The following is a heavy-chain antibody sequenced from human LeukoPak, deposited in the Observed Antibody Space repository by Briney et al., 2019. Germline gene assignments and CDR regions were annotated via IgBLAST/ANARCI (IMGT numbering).Heavy chain of an antibody. V-gene: IGHV1-69*13. J-gene: IGHJ3*02. CDR2: IIPIFGTA. CDR1: GYTFTSYG. D-gene: IGHD3-10*01. Sequence: SVKVSCKASGYTFTSYGISWVRQAPGQGLEWMGGIIPIFGTANYAQKFQGRVTITADESTSTAYMELSSLRSEDTAVYYCARDYYGSGSFHPHRPAAWAFDIWGQGTMVTVSS. CDR3: ARDYYGSGSFHPHRPAAWAFDI.